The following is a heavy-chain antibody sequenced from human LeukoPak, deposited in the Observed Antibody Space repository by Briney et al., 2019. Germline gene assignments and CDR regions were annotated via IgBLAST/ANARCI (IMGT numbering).Heavy chain of an antibody. Sequence: ASVKVSCKASGYTFTSYDINWVRQATGQGPEWMGWMNPNSGNTGYAQKFQGRVTMTRDTSTSTVYMELSSLRSEDTAVYYCAGSPHIQYGVPDYYYYYMDVWGKGTTVTVSS. J-gene: IGHJ6*03. V-gene: IGHV1-8*02. CDR3: AGSPHIQYGVPDYYYYYMDV. CDR2: MNPNSGNT. D-gene: IGHD2-2*01. CDR1: GYTFTSYD.